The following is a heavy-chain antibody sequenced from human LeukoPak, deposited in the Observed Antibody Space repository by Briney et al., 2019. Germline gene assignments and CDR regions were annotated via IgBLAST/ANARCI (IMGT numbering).Heavy chain of an antibody. CDR3: ARVGITIFGVVTYAFDI. Sequence: SETLSLTCTGSGGSISSYYWSWIRQPPGKGLEWIGYIYYSGSTNYNPSLKSRVTISVDTSKNQFSLKLSSVTAADTAVYYCARVGITIFGVVTYAFDIWGQGTMVTVSS. D-gene: IGHD3-3*01. V-gene: IGHV4-59*01. J-gene: IGHJ3*02. CDR2: IYYSGST. CDR1: GGSISSYY.